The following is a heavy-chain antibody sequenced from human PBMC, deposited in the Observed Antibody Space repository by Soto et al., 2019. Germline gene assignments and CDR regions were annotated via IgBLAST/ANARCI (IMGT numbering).Heavy chain of an antibody. CDR2: LLKDGRRE. V-gene: IGHV3-33*01. CDR1: GFTFSNYG. CDR3: VRDDDYGPNALDM. Sequence: QVQLVESGGGVLQPGRSLRLSCASSGFTFSNYGMHWFRQAPGKGLEWGSLLLKDGRREYYSDPVTGRFTISRDNSRNTLFLQMNSLRDDYTALYDCVRDDDYGPNALDMWGQGTMVSVSS. J-gene: IGHJ3*02. D-gene: IGHD3-10*01.